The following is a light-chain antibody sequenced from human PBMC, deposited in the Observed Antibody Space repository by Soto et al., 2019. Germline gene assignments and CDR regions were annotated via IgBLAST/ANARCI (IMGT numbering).Light chain of an antibody. Sequence: DIRMTQSPSTLSGSVGDRVTITCRASQTISSWLAWYQQKPGKAPKLLIYAASSLQSGVPSRFSGSGYGTDFTLTISSLEPEDFAVYFCQQRTNWPPGLTFGGGTKVDIK. J-gene: IGKJ4*01. CDR3: QQRTNWPPGLT. V-gene: IGKV1-5*01. CDR1: QTISSW. CDR2: AAS.